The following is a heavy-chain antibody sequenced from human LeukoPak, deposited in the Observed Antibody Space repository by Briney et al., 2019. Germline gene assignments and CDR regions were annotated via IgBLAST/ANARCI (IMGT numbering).Heavy chain of an antibody. CDR1: GFTFSNAG. V-gene: IGHV3-15*01. CDR3: TPTLVVPADYFDY. Sequence: GGSLRLSCAVSGFTFSNAGMSWVRQSPGKGRRWFGQIKSKTDGGTTDYAAHVKGRFTNSSDDSKNTLYLQMNSLKTEDTAVYYCTPTLVVPADYFDYWGQGTLVTVSS. J-gene: IGHJ4*02. CDR2: IKSKTDGGTT. D-gene: IGHD2-2*01.